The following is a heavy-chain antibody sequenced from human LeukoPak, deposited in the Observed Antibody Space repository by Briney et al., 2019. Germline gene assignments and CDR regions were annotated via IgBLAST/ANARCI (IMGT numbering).Heavy chain of an antibody. CDR3: VKYSSGWN. CDR1: GFTLSSNW. Sequence: GGSLTLSCAASGFTLSSNWMHWVRQAPGKGLVWVSRINNDGSSTSYADSVKGRFTISRDNAKDTLFLQMNSLRAEDTAVYYCVKYSSGWNWGQGTLVTVSS. D-gene: IGHD6-19*01. J-gene: IGHJ4*02. CDR2: INNDGSST. V-gene: IGHV3-74*01.